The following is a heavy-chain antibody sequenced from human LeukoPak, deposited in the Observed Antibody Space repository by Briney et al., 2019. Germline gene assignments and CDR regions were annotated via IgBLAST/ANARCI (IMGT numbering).Heavy chain of an antibody. CDR3: AREGDIVVVPAAIDY. CDR2: ISSSGSTI. D-gene: IGHD2-2*01. J-gene: IGHJ4*02. V-gene: IGHV3-11*01. CDR1: GFTFSDYY. Sequence: GGSLRLSCAAPGFTFSDYYMSWIRQAPGKGLEWVSYISSSGSTIYYADSVKGRFTISRDNAKNSLYLQMNSLRAEDTAVYYCAREGDIVVVPAAIDYWGQGTLVTVSS.